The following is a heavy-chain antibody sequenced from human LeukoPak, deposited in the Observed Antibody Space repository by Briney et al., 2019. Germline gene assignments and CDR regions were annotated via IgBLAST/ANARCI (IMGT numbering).Heavy chain of an antibody. CDR3: ARGRYSSSWYGYYFDY. D-gene: IGHD6-13*01. CDR2: IYSGGSK. CDR1: GFTVSSNY. V-gene: IGHV3-66*01. Sequence: GRSLRLSCAASGFTVSSNYMSWVRQAPGKGLEWVSVIYSGGSKYYADSVKGRFTISRDNSKNTLYVQMNSLRVEDTAVYYCARGRYSSSWYGYYFDYWGQGSLVTVSS. J-gene: IGHJ4*02.